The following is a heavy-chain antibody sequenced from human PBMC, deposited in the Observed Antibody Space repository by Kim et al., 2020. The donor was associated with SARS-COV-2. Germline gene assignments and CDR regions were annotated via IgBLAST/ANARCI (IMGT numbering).Heavy chain of an antibody. D-gene: IGHD2-21*02. CDR1: GGSISSGTNY. Sequence: SETLSLTCTVSGGSISSGTNYWAWIRQFPGKGLEWIGHIDFSGTTFYNSTLKSRLTISVDISKNQFSLDLFSVTAADTAMYYCARVSSSDRGFSYYAMDVWGQGTTVTVSS. V-gene: IGHV4-31*03. CDR3: ARVSSSDRGFSYYAMDV. J-gene: IGHJ6*02. CDR2: IDFSGTT.